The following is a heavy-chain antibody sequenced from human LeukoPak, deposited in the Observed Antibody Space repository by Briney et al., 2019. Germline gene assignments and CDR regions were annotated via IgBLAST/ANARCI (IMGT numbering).Heavy chain of an antibody. Sequence: GGSLTLACAASGFTFSSYSMNWVRQAPGKGREWVSSMSSSSSYIYYADSVKGRFTITRDNAKNSLYLQINSLRAEDTAVYYCANECRPYCSSTSCYSWFDPWGQGTPVTASS. D-gene: IGHD2-2*02. J-gene: IGHJ5*02. V-gene: IGHV3-21*01. CDR1: GFTFSSYS. CDR2: MSSSSSYI. CDR3: ANECRPYCSSTSCYSWFDP.